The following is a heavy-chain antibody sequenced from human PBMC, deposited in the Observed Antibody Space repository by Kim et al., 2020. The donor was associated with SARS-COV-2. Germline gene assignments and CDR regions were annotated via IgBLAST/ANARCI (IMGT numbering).Heavy chain of an antibody. CDR2: IYYSGST. J-gene: IGHJ6*02. CDR1: GGSISSSSYY. CDR3: ARQNGEISGWYYYYYGMDV. Sequence: SETLSLTCTVSGGSISSSSYYWGWIRQPPGKGLEWIGSIYYSGSTYYNPSLKSRVTISVDTSKNQFSLKLSSVTAADTAVYYCARQNGEISGWYYYYYGMDVWGQGTTVTVSS. V-gene: IGHV4-39*01. D-gene: IGHD6-19*01.